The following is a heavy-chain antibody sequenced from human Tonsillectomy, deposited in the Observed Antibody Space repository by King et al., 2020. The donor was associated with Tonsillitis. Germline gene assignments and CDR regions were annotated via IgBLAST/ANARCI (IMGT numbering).Heavy chain of an antibody. CDR3: AKIAVAAFDY. Sequence: QLQESGPGLVKPSETLSLTCTVSGGSISSSSYYWGWIRQPPGKGLEWIGSIYYSGSTYYNPSLKSRVTISVDTSKNQFSLKLSSVTAADMAVYYCAKIAVAAFDYWGQGTLVTVSS. CDR1: GGSISSSSYY. V-gene: IGHV4-39*01. J-gene: IGHJ4*02. CDR2: IYYSGST. D-gene: IGHD6-19*01.